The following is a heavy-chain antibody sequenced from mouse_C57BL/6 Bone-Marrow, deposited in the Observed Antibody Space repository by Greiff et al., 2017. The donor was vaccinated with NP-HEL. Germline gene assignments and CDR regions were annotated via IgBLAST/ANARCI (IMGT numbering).Heavy chain of an antibody. CDR2: IDPETGGT. J-gene: IGHJ4*01. CDR3: TRKEGLRHAMDY. D-gene: IGHD2-4*01. Sequence: QVQLQQSGAELVRPGASVTLSCKASGYTFTDYEMHWVKQTPVHGLEWIGAIDPETGGTAYNQKFKGKAILTADKSSSTAYMELRSLTSEDSAVYYCTRKEGLRHAMDYWGQGTSVTVSS. CDR1: GYTFTDYE. V-gene: IGHV1-15*01.